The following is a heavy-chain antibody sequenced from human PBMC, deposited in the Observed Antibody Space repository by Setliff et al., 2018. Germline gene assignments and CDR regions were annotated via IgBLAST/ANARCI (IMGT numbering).Heavy chain of an antibody. CDR1: GFSFNNYY. J-gene: IGHJ4*02. V-gene: IGHV3-21*01. Sequence: GGSLRLSCAASGFSFNNYYMTWVRQAPGKGLEWISGISRDTDYTYYAESVKGRFTIFRDNAKNSVYLQMNRLRAEDTAVYYCATWTGYSIDYWGQGTLVTVSS. CDR3: ATWTGYSIDY. CDR2: ISRDTDYT. D-gene: IGHD3-3*01.